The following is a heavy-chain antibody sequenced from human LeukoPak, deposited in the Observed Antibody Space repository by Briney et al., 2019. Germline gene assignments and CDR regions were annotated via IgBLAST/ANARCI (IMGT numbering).Heavy chain of an antibody. CDR2: IYYSGST. CDR1: GGSISSYY. Sequence: SETLSLTCTVSGGSISSYYWSWIRQPPGKGLEWIGYIYYSGSTNYNPSLKSRVTISVDTSKNQFSPKLSSVTAADTAVYYCAREKLNMEWLANSDRNYYYYYYMGVWGKGTTVTVSS. J-gene: IGHJ6*03. V-gene: IGHV4-59*01. D-gene: IGHD3-3*01. CDR3: AREKLNMEWLANSDRNYYYYYYMGV.